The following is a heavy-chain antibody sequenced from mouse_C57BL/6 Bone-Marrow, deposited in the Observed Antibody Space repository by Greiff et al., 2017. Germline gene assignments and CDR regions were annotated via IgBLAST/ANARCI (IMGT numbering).Heavy chain of an antibody. J-gene: IGHJ1*03. D-gene: IGHD1-1*01. CDR2: IDPSDSYT. Sequence: VKLQQPGAELVRPGTSVKLSCKASGYTFTSYWMHWVKQRPGQGLEWIGVIDPSDSYTNYNQKFKGKATLTVDTAPSTTYMQLSSLTSRDSAVYYYGLYGSLWYFDVWGTGTTVTVSS. CDR3: GLYGSLWYFDV. V-gene: IGHV1-59*01. CDR1: GYTFTSYW.